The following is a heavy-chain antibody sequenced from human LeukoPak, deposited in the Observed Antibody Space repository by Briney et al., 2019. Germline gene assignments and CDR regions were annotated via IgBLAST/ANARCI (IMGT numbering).Heavy chain of an antibody. J-gene: IGHJ4*02. Sequence: GGSLRLSCAASGFTFSSYAMHWVRQAPGKGLEWVAVISYDGSNKYYADSVKGRFTISRDNSKNTLYLQMNSLRAEDTAVYYCAREGITIFGVVIIEDYFDYWGQGTLVTVSS. V-gene: IGHV3-30-3*01. D-gene: IGHD3-3*01. CDR1: GFTFSSYA. CDR2: ISYDGSNK. CDR3: AREGITIFGVVIIEDYFDY.